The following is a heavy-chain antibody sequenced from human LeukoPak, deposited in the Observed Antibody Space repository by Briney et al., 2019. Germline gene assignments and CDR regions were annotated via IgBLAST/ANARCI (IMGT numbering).Heavy chain of an antibody. J-gene: IGHJ3*02. CDR1: GYTFTSYG. Sequence: ASVKVSCKASGYTFTSYGISWVREAPGQGLEWMGWISAYNGKTNYAQKLQGRVTMTTDTSTSTAYMELRSLRSDDTAVYYCARDLHYYDSSGYYDHAFAIWGQGTMVTVSS. CDR3: ARDLHYYDSSGYYDHAFAI. V-gene: IGHV1-18*01. D-gene: IGHD3-22*01. CDR2: ISAYNGKT.